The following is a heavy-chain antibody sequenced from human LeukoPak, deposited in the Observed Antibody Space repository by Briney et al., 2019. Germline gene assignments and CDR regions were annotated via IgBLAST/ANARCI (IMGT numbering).Heavy chain of an antibody. V-gene: IGHV3-21*01. CDR1: GVTFNTYS. J-gene: IGHJ5*02. Sequence: GGSLRLSCAASGVTFNTYSMNWVRQAPGKGLEWVSSISDNSNYIYYSDSVEGRFTISRDNAKNSLYLQMNSLRVEDTAVYYCAREESSSWYGGDWFDPWGQGTLVTVSS. CDR3: AREESSSWYGGDWFDP. CDR2: ISDNSNYI. D-gene: IGHD6-13*01.